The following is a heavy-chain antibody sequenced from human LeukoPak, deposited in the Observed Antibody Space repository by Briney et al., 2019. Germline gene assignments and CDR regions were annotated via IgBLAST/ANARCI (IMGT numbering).Heavy chain of an antibody. CDR2: IYYSGST. V-gene: IGHV4-59*01. CDR1: GGSISSYY. Sequence: SETLSLTCTVSGGSISSYYWSWIRQPPGKGLEWIGYIYYSGSTNYNPSLKSRVTISVDTSKNQFSLKLSSVTAADTAVYYYARGGVVIATPFYWGQGTLVTVSS. CDR3: ARGGVVIATPFY. J-gene: IGHJ4*02. D-gene: IGHD2-21*01.